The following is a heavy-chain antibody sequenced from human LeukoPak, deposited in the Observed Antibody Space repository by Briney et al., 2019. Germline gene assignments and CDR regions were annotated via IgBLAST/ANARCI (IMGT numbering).Heavy chain of an antibody. Sequence: ASVKVSCKASGYTFTSYGISWVRQAPGQGLEWMGWISAYNGNTNYAQKLQGRVTMTTDTSTSTAYMELRSLRSDDTAVYYCARESYYDSSGYYPIDYWGQGTLVTVSS. J-gene: IGHJ4*02. D-gene: IGHD3-22*01. CDR2: ISAYNGNT. CDR1: GYTFTSYG. V-gene: IGHV1-18*01. CDR3: ARESYYDSSGYYPIDY.